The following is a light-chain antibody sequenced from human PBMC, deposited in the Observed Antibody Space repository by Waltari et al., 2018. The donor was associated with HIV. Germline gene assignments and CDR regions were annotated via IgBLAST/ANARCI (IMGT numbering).Light chain of an antibody. J-gene: IGLJ3*02. CDR3: AAWDDSLNGQV. CDR2: SSN. V-gene: IGLV1-44*01. CDR1: SSNIGSNI. Sequence: QSVLTQPPSASGTPGQRVTISCSGSSSNIGSNIVNWYQQLPGTAPKLLIYSSNQRPSGVPDRFSGSKSGTSASLAISGLQSEDEAEYYCAAWDDSLNGQVFGGGTKLTVL.